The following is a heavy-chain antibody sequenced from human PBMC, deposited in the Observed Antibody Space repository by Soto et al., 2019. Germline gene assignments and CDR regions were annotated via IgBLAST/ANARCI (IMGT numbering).Heavy chain of an antibody. Sequence: QVQLVESGGGVVQPGRSLRLSCAASGFTFSSYAMHWVRQAPGKGLEWVAVISYDGSNKYYAYSVKGRFTISRENSKNTLYLQMNSLRAEDTDVYYCARAAILDYWGQVTLVTVSS. CDR1: GFTFSSYA. CDR3: ARAAILDY. J-gene: IGHJ4*02. V-gene: IGHV3-30-3*01. CDR2: ISYDGSNK. D-gene: IGHD3-3*01.